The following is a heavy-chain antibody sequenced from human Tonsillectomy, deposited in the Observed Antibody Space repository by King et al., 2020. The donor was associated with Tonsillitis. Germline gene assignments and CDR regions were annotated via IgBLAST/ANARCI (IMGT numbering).Heavy chain of an antibody. D-gene: IGHD3-10*01. V-gene: IGHV3-15*01. CDR1: GFTFSNAW. CDR3: TTEGVWFGELAFDY. J-gene: IGHJ4*02. CDR2: IKSKTGGGTT. Sequence: VQLVESGGGLVKPGGSLRLSCAASGFTFSNAWMSWVRQAPGKGLEWVGRIKSKTGGGTTDYAAPVKGRFTISRDDSKNTLYLQMNSLKIEDTAPYYCTTEGVWFGELAFDYWGQGTLVTVSS.